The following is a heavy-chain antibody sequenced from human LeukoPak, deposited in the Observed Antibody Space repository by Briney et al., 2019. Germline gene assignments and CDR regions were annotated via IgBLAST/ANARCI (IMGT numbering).Heavy chain of an antibody. D-gene: IGHD2-2*01. CDR2: INPNGGST. Sequence: ASVKVSCKASGYTFTAYYIHWVRQAPGQGLEWMGWINPNGGSTHYAQDFQGRLTMTRDTSISTAYMELNGLRSDDTAVYYCARDASRTNFDPWGLGTLVTVSS. V-gene: IGHV1-2*02. J-gene: IGHJ5*02. CDR1: GYTFTAYY. CDR3: ARDASRTNFDP.